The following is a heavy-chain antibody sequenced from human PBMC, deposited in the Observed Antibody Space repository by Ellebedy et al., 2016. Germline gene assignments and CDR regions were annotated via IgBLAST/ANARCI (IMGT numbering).Heavy chain of an antibody. D-gene: IGHD6-13*01. J-gene: IGHJ5*02. CDR3: ARDPEYRSRYGWFDP. V-gene: IGHV3-30*03. CDR2: ISYNGNNK. Sequence: GESLKISXAASGFTFSSYYMHWVRQAPGKGLEWVAVISYNGNNKYYADSVKGRFTISRDNSKNTLYLQMNSLRAEDTAVYYCARDPEYRSRYGWFDPWGQGTLVTVSS. CDR1: GFTFSSYY.